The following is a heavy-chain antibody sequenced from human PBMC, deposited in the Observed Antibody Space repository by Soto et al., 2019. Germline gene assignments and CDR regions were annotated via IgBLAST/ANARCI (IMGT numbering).Heavy chain of an antibody. J-gene: IGHJ6*03. D-gene: IGHD3-22*01. CDR2: IYYSGST. V-gene: IGHV4-31*03. CDR3: ARGPAGGYSFRKKTRDYYYYMDV. CDR1: GGSISSGGYY. Sequence: SETLSLTCTVSGGSISSGGYYWSWIRQHPGKGLEWIGYIYYSGSTYYNPSLKSRVTISVETSKNQFSLKLSSVTAADTAVYYCARGPAGGYSFRKKTRDYYYYMDVWGKGTTVTVSS.